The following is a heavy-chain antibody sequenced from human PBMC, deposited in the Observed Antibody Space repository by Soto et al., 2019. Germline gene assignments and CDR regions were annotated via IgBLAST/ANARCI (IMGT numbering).Heavy chain of an antibody. J-gene: IGHJ5*02. Sequence: EVQLLESGGGLVQPGGSLRLSCAASGFTFSSYAMSWVRQAPGKGLEWVSAISGSGGSTYYADSVKGRFTISRDNSKNTLYLPMNSLRAEDTAVYYCAKTEVGSSGWNWFDPWGQGTLVTVSS. CDR2: ISGSGGST. V-gene: IGHV3-23*01. CDR1: GFTFSSYA. D-gene: IGHD3-22*01. CDR3: AKTEVGSSGWNWFDP.